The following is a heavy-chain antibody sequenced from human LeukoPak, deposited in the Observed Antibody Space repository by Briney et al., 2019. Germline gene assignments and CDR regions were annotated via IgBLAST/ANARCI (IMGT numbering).Heavy chain of an antibody. CDR2: ISGDGTIK. V-gene: IGHV3-74*03. CDR1: GFPFSSYW. Sequence: GGSLRLSCEPSGFPFSSYWMLWVRQAPGKGLVWVSRISGDGTIKTYADFVRGRFTISRDNTKNILYLQMNSLKVEDTAIYFCSRSQFDYWGQGVLVTVSS. CDR3: SRSQFDY. J-gene: IGHJ4*02.